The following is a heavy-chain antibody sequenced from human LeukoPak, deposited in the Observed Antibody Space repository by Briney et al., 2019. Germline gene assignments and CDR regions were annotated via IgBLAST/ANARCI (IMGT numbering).Heavy chain of an antibody. CDR1: GFTFSSYW. J-gene: IGHJ4*02. CDR3: ARVAERWLQSGFDY. Sequence: GGSLRLSCAASGFTFSSYWMSWVRQAPGKGLEWVANIKQDGSEKYYVDSVKGRFTISRDNAKNSLYLQMNSLRAEDTAVYYCARVAERWLQSGFDYWCQGTLVTVSS. V-gene: IGHV3-7*05. D-gene: IGHD5-24*01. CDR2: IKQDGSEK.